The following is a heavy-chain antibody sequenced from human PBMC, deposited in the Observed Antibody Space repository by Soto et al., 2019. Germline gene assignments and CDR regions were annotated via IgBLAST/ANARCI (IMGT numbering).Heavy chain of an antibody. CDR3: ARVWLSGSSSVYY. J-gene: IGHJ4*02. CDR2: INAGNGNT. V-gene: IGHV1-3*01. D-gene: IGHD6-6*01. CDR1: GYTFTSYA. Sequence: ASVKVSCKASGYTFTSYAMHWVRQAPGQGLEWMGWINAGNGNTKYSQKVQGRVTMTTDTSTSTAYMELRSLRSDDTAVYYCARVWLSGSSSVYYWGQGTLVTVSS.